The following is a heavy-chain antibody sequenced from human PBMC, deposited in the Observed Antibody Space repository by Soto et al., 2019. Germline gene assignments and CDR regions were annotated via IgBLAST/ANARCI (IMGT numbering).Heavy chain of an antibody. CDR1: GGSFSGYY. Sequence: SETLSLTCAVYGGSFSGYYWSWIRQPPGKGLEWIGEINHSGSTNYNPSLKSRVTISVDTSKNQFSLKLSSVTAADTAVYYCARGLTYYDFWSGYYRAPSLFDYWGQGTLVTVS. CDR2: INHSGST. V-gene: IGHV4-34*01. D-gene: IGHD3-3*01. CDR3: ARGLTYYDFWSGYYRAPSLFDY. J-gene: IGHJ4*02.